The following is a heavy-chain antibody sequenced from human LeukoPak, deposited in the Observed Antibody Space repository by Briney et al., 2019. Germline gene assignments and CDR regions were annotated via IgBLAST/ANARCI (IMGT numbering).Heavy chain of an antibody. V-gene: IGHV4-61*02. Sequence: RTSETLSLTCTVSGGSISSGSYYWSWIRQPAGKGLEWIGRVYTTGSTNYNPSLKSRVTISVDTSKNQFSLKVSSVTAADTAVYYCARGNPRGLWSIDFDYWGQGTLVTVSS. CDR2: VYTTGST. CDR1: GGSISSGSYY. D-gene: IGHD5-18*01. CDR3: ARGNPRGLWSIDFDY. J-gene: IGHJ4*02.